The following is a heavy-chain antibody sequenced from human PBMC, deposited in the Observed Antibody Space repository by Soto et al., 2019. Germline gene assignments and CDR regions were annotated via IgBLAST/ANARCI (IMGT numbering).Heavy chain of an antibody. CDR1: GLNFSGSA. CDR2: IRSKANSYAT. Sequence: PGGSLRLSCAASGLNFSGSAMHWVRQASGKGLEWVGRIRSKANSYATAYAASVKGRFTISRDDSKNTAYLQMNSLKTEDTAVYYCTYQTTVTTWNYYYYYGMDVWGQGTTVTVSS. D-gene: IGHD4-17*01. CDR3: TYQTTVTTWNYYYYYGMDV. V-gene: IGHV3-73*01. J-gene: IGHJ6*02.